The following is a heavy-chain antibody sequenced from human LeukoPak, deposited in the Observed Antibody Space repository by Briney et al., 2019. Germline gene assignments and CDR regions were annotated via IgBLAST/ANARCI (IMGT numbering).Heavy chain of an antibody. Sequence: GGSLRLSCAASGFTFSSYGMHWVRQAPGKGLEWVAVIWYGGSNKYYADSVKGRFTISRDNSKNTLYLQMNSLRAEDTAVYYCAKMGVPEYYYYMDVWGKGTTVTVSS. CDR1: GFTFSSYG. CDR3: AKMGVPEYYYYMDV. D-gene: IGHD2-8*01. V-gene: IGHV3-30*02. J-gene: IGHJ6*03. CDR2: IWYGGSNK.